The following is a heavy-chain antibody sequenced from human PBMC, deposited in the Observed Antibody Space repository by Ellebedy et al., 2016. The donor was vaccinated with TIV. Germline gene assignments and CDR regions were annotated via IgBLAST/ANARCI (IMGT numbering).Heavy chain of an antibody. Sequence: AASVKVSCKASGYTFTMHWVRQAPGQGLEWMGIINPSGGSTNYAQKFQGRVTMTRDMSTSTVYMELSSLRSEDTAVYYCARDDPIATAGLYGMDVWGQGTTVTVSS. CDR3: ARDDPIATAGLYGMDV. J-gene: IGHJ6*02. V-gene: IGHV1-46*01. D-gene: IGHD6-13*01. CDR1: GYTFT. CDR2: INPSGGST.